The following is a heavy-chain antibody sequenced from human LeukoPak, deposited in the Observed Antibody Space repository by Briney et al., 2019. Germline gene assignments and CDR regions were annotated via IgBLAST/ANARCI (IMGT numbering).Heavy chain of an antibody. CDR3: AKDEGIRGSTNAEYFQH. D-gene: IGHD6-13*01. CDR1: GFTFSSYG. Sequence: PGGSLRLSCAASGFTFSSYGMHWVRQAPGKGLEWVAVISYDGSNKYYADSVKGRFTIFRDNSKNMLFLQMNSLKAEDTAVYYCAKDEGIRGSTNAEYFQHWGQGTLVTVSA. J-gene: IGHJ1*01. CDR2: ISYDGSNK. V-gene: IGHV3-30*18.